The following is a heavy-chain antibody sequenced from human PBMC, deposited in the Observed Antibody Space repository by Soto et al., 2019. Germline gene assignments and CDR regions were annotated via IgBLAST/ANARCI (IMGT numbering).Heavy chain of an antibody. Sequence: ASVKVSCKASGYTFTSYGINWVRQAPGQGLEWMGWISSYNGNTNYAQKVQGRVTMSTDTSTSTTYMELRSLRSDDTAVYYCARGPRYCSTTSCFSGVTWFDPWGQGTLVTVSS. CDR3: ARGPRYCSTTSCFSGVTWFDP. V-gene: IGHV1-18*04. D-gene: IGHD2-2*01. CDR1: GYTFTSYG. J-gene: IGHJ5*02. CDR2: ISSYNGNT.